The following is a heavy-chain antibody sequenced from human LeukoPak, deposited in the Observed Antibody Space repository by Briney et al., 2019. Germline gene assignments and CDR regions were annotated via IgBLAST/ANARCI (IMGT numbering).Heavy chain of an antibody. Sequence: GGSLRLSCAASGFTFSSYGMSWVRQAPGKGLEWVSAISGSGGSTYYADSVKGRFTISRDNSKNTLYLQMNSLRAEDTAVYYCAKDQIAAPHVYYYYMDVWGKGTTVTVSS. CDR2: ISGSGGST. V-gene: IGHV3-23*01. J-gene: IGHJ6*03. CDR1: GFTFSSYG. D-gene: IGHD6-13*01. CDR3: AKDQIAAPHVYYYYMDV.